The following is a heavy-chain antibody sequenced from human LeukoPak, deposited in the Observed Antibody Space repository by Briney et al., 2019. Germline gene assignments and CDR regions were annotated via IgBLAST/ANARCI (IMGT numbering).Heavy chain of an antibody. V-gene: IGHV4-4*07. D-gene: IGHD1-26*01. Sequence: SETLSLTCTVSGGSISSYYWSWIRQPAGKGLEWIGRIYTSGSTNYNPSLKSRVTMSVDTFKNQFSLKLSSVTAADTAVYYCAREIPHHIVGATHYYYYMDVWGKGTTVTVSS. J-gene: IGHJ6*03. CDR1: GGSISSYY. CDR3: AREIPHHIVGATHYYYYMDV. CDR2: IYTSGST.